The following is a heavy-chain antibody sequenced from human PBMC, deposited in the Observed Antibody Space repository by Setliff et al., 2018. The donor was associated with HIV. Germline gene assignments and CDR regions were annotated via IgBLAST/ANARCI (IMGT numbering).Heavy chain of an antibody. Sequence: PGGSLRLSCAASGFTFSSYGMHWVRQAPGKGLEWVAFIRCDGSKEYYADSVKGRFTISRDNSKNTLYLQINSLRAEDTALYYCARTQQTYYYDSSGYYFDYWGQGTLVTVSS. D-gene: IGHD3-22*01. CDR1: GFTFSSYG. V-gene: IGHV3-30*02. CDR3: ARTQQTYYYDSSGYYFDY. J-gene: IGHJ4*02. CDR2: IRCDGSKE.